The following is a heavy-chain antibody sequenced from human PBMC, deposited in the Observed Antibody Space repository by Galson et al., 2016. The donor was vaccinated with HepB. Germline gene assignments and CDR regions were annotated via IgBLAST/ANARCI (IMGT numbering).Heavy chain of an antibody. CDR2: INSSGGKT. V-gene: IGHV3-23*01. J-gene: IGHJ4*02. CDR3: ATDPISVGGTGDDY. Sequence: SLRLSCAASGFTFSSYAMSWVRQAPGKGLEWVSSINSSGGKTYYVDSVKGRFTISRDNSRNMLYLQMNSLRAEDTAVYWCATDPISVGGTGDDYWGQGTLVTVSS. CDR1: GFTFSSYA. D-gene: IGHD6-19*01.